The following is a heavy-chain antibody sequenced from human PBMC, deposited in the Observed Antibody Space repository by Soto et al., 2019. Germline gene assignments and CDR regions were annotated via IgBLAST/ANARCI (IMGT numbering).Heavy chain of an antibody. V-gene: IGHV1-3*01. CDR1: GYTLTNYA. CDR3: ARDQTSSHPFDY. D-gene: IGHD6-13*01. J-gene: IGHJ4*02. CDR2: INAGNGNT. Sequence: ASVKASCKVPGYTLTNYAMHWVRQAPGQRLEWMGWINAGNGNTKYSQKFQGRVTITRDTSASTAYMELSSRRSEDTAVYYFARDQTSSHPFDYWIQGTLVTVSS.